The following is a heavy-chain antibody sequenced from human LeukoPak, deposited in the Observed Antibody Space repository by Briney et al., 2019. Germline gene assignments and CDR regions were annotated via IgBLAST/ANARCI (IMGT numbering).Heavy chain of an antibody. CDR2: IYHSGST. D-gene: IGHD3-22*01. CDR3: ARGPYSYDSSGAFDI. V-gene: IGHV4-4*02. CDR1: GGSISRNNW. Sequence: SETLSPTCDVSGGSISRNNWWSWVRQPPGEGLEWIGEIYHSGSTNYNPSLESRVTISVDTSKNQFSMKLSSVTAADTAVYFCARGPYSYDSSGAFDIWGQGTMVTVSS. J-gene: IGHJ3*02.